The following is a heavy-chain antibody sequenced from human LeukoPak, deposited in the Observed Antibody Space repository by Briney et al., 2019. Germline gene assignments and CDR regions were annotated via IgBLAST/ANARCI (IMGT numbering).Heavy chain of an antibody. D-gene: IGHD6-6*01. CDR3: ARERSIAAPRGYHYGMDV. V-gene: IGHV3-23*01. CDR1: GFTFSSHA. CDR2: ISISGGST. J-gene: IGHJ6*02. Sequence: GGSLRLSCAASGFTFSSHAMSWVRQAPGKGLEWVSAISISGGSTYYADSVKGRFTISRDNSKNTLYLQMNSLRAEDTAVYYCARERSIAAPRGYHYGMDVWGQGTTVTVSS.